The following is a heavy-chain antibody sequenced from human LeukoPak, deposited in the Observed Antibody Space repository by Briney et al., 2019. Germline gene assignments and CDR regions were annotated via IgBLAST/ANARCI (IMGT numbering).Heavy chain of an antibody. CDR2: IYYSGST. CDR3: ARRKWFGEFHLSDEGLDDAFDI. Sequence: SETLSLTCTVSGGSISSSSYYWGWIRQPPGKGLEWIGSIYYSGSTYYNPSLKSRVTISVDTSKNQFSLKLSSVTAADTAVYHCARRKWFGEFHLSDEGLDDAFDIWGQGTMVTVSS. V-gene: IGHV4-39*01. D-gene: IGHD3-10*01. J-gene: IGHJ3*02. CDR1: GGSISSSSYY.